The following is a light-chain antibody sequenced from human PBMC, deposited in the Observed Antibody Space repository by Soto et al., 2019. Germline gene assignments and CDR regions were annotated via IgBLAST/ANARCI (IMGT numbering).Light chain of an antibody. Sequence: EILLTQSPATLPVSPGERATLSCRASQRVSSGYLAWYQQKPGQAPRLLIYGESNRATDIPDRFSGRGSGTDFTLTISRLEPEDFAVYYCELYGSSPPSSTSGYGTRLEIK. J-gene: IGKJ5*01. CDR2: GES. V-gene: IGKV3-20*01. CDR1: QRVSSGY. CDR3: ELYGSSPPSST.